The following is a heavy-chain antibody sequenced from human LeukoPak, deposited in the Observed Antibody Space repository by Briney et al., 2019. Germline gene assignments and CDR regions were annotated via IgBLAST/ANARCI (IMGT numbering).Heavy chain of an antibody. CDR1: GFTFSNAW. D-gene: IGHD3-16*01. V-gene: IGHV3-15*01. Sequence: GGALRLSCAASGFTFSNAWMSWVRPAPGKGREGVGRIKSKTDGGTTDYAAPVKARFTTSRDDSKNTLYLQMNSLKTEDTAVYYCTTDGGYFDYWGQGTLVTVSS. CDR2: IKSKTDGGTT. CDR3: TTDGGYFDY. J-gene: IGHJ4*02.